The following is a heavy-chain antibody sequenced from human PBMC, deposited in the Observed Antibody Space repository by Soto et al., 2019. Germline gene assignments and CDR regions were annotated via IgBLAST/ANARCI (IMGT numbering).Heavy chain of an antibody. V-gene: IGHV4-31*03. J-gene: IGHJ4*02. CDR2: IYYSGTT. D-gene: IGHD3-22*01. Sequence: SETLSLTCTVSGDSVNSGGYYWSWIRHHPGKGLKWIGYIYYSGTTYYNPSLESRVNISLDPSENQFSLKLNSVTAADTAVYYCASAYYNGSSGPFDYWGQGTLVS. CDR3: ASAYYNGSSGPFDY. CDR1: GDSVNSGGYY.